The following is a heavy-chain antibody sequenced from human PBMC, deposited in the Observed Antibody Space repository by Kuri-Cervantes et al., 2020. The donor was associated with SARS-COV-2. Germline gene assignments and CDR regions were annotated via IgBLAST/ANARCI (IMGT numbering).Heavy chain of an antibody. Sequence: ASVKVSCKASGYTFTDYAIHWVRQAPGQRLEWMGWINAGNGDTRYSQKFRGRVTITRDTSASTAYMDLSSLRPEDTALYYCARDLPYCSRASCSRFDYWGQGTLVTVSS. CDR2: INAGNGDT. D-gene: IGHD2-2*01. CDR1: GYTFTDYA. V-gene: IGHV1-3*01. CDR3: ARDLPYCSRASCSRFDY. J-gene: IGHJ4*02.